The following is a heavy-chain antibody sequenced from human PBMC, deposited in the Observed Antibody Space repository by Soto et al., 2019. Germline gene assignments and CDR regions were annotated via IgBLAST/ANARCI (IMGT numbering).Heavy chain of an antibody. CDR3: ARSSAEGHGIDY. V-gene: IGHV4-39*01. D-gene: IGHD6-6*01. CDR2: IYYSGST. CDR1: GGSISSSSYY. Sequence: SETLSLTCTVSGGSISSSSYYWGWIRQPPGKGLEWIGSIYYSGSTYYNPSLKSRVTISVDTSKNQFSLKLSSVTAADTAVYYCARSSAEGHGIDYWGQGTLVTVSS. J-gene: IGHJ4*02.